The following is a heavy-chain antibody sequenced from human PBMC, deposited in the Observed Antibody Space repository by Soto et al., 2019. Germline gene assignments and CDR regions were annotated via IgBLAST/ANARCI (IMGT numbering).Heavy chain of an antibody. V-gene: IGHV4-34*01. CDR3: ARAKGYYDSSGYYYGDTYYFDY. D-gene: IGHD3-22*01. Sequence: SETLSLTCAVYGVSFSGYYWSWIRQPPGKGLEWIGEINHSGSTNYNPSLKSRVTISVDTSKNQFSLKLSSVTAADTAVYYCARAKGYYDSSGYYYGDTYYFDYWGQGTLVTVSS. J-gene: IGHJ4*02. CDR2: INHSGST. CDR1: GVSFSGYY.